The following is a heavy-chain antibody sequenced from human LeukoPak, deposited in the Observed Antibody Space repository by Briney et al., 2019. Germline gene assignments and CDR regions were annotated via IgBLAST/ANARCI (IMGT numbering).Heavy chain of an antibody. D-gene: IGHD4-23*01. J-gene: IGHJ4*02. V-gene: IGHV3-23*01. CDR1: GFTFSDYY. Sequence: GGSLRLSCAASGFTFSDYYMSWIRQAPGKGLEWVSAISGSGGSTYYTDSVKGRFTISRDNSKNTLYLQMNSLRAEDTAVYYCAKDYGGNLYWGQGTLVTVSS. CDR3: AKDYGGNLY. CDR2: ISGSGGST.